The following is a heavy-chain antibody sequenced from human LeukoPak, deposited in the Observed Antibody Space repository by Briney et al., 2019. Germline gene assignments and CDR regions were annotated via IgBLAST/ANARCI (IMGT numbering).Heavy chain of an antibody. CDR2: IYHSGST. V-gene: IGHV4-30-2*01. Sequence: PSETLSLTCAVSGGSISSGGYSWSWIRQPPGKGLEWIGYIYHSGSTYYNPSLKSRVTISVDRSKNQFSLKLSSVTAADTAVYYCARDQGISGWYAFDIWGQGTMVTVSS. CDR1: GGSISSGGYS. D-gene: IGHD6-13*01. J-gene: IGHJ3*02. CDR3: ARDQGISGWYAFDI.